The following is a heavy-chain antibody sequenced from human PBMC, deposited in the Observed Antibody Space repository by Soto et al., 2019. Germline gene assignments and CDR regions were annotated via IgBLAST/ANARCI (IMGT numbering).Heavy chain of an antibody. D-gene: IGHD3-3*01. J-gene: IGHJ4*02. CDR3: ARVRVRFLEWLGSEG. CDR2: IIPIFGTA. V-gene: IGHV1-69*12. CDR1: GGTFSSYA. Sequence: QVQLVQSGAEVKKPGSSVKVSCKASGGTFSSYAFSWVRQAPGQGLEWMGGIIPIFGTANYAQKFQGRVTISADESKRTAYMELSSLGSGDTAVYYCARVRVRFLEWLGSEGWGQGTLVTVSS.